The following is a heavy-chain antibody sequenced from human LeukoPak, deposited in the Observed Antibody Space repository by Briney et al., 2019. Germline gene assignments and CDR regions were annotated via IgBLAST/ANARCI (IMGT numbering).Heavy chain of an antibody. J-gene: IGHJ4*02. Sequence: PGGSLRLSCAASGFTFSSYSMNWVRQAPGKGLEWVSSISSSSSYIYYADSVKGRFTISRDNAKNSLYLQMNSLRAEDTAVYYCARHLPNYYDSSGDDYWGQGTLVTVSS. CDR2: ISSSSSYI. CDR1: GFTFSSYS. D-gene: IGHD3-22*01. CDR3: ARHLPNYYDSSGDDY. V-gene: IGHV3-21*01.